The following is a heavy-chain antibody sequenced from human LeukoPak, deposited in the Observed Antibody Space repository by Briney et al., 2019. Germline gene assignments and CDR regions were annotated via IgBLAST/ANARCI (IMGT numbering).Heavy chain of an antibody. CDR1: GITLSNYW. Sequence: GGSLRLSCAASGITLSNYWMSWVRQAPGKGLEWVANIRQDGSEKYYVDSVKGRFTISRDNAKNSLYPQMNSLRVEDTAVYYCATLVATTQFDYWGQGTLVTVSS. J-gene: IGHJ4*02. CDR2: IRQDGSEK. CDR3: ATLVATTQFDY. D-gene: IGHD5-12*01. V-gene: IGHV3-7*01.